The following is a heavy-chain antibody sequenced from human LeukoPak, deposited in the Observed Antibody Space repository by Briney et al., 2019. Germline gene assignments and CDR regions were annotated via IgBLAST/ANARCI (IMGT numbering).Heavy chain of an antibody. CDR2: ISSSSSYI. J-gene: IGHJ1*01. CDR1: GFTFSSYS. Sequence: GGSLRLSCAASGFTFSSYSMNWVSQAPGKGLEWVSSISSSSSYIYYADSVKDRFTISRDNAKNSLYLQMNSLRAEDTAVYYCARGGGGASRGDPEYFQHWGQGTLVTVSS. D-gene: IGHD2-15*01. CDR3: ARGGGGASRGDPEYFQH. V-gene: IGHV3-21*01.